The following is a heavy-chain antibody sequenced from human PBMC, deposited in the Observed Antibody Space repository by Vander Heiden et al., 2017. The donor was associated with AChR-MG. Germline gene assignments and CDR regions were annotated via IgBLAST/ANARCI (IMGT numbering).Heavy chain of an antibody. J-gene: IGHJ4*02. CDR3: ARFPHNGDSDY. V-gene: IGHV3-21*01. D-gene: IGHD2-21*01. CDR1: GFTFSSHS. CDR2: ISDTSSYI. Sequence: EVQLVESGGGPVKPGGSLRLSCAASGFTFSSHSMKWVRQAPGKGLEWVASISDTSSYITYAESVKGRFTISRDNARNSLFLQMNSLRADDTGVYYCARFPHNGDSDYWGQGTLVTVS.